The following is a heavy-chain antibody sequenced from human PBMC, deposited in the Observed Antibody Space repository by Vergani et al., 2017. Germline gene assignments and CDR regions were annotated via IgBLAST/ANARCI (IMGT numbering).Heavy chain of an antibody. V-gene: IGHV3-30-3*01. D-gene: IGHD6-13*01. CDR1: GFTFSSYA. CDR2: ISYDGSNK. J-gene: IGHJ6*02. Sequence: QVQLVESGGGVVQPGRSLRLSSAASGFTFSSYAMHWVRQAPGKGLEWVAVISYDGSNKYYADSVKGRFTISRDNSKNTLYLQMNSLRAEDTAVYYCRAPYSSSWYNYYYGMDVWGQGP. CDR3: RAPYSSSWYNYYYGMDV.